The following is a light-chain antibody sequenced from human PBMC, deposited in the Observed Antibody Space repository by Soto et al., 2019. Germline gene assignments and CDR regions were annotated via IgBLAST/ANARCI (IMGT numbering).Light chain of an antibody. CDR3: QTWGTGIHVV. Sequence: QSVLTQSPSASASLGASVKLTCTQSSGDSSYAIAWHQQQPEKGPRYLMKLDSDGSHTKGDAIPDRFSGSSSGAERYLTISSLQSEDEADYYCQTWGTGIHVVFGGGTQLTVL. V-gene: IGLV4-69*01. J-gene: IGLJ2*01. CDR2: LDSDGSH. CDR1: SGDSSYA.